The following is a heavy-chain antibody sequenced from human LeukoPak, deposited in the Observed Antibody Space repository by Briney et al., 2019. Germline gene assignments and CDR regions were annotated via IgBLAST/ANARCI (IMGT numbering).Heavy chain of an antibody. D-gene: IGHD5-18*01. J-gene: IGHJ5*02. Sequence: GGSLRLSCAASGFILNNYGVHWVRQAPGKGLEWVAVISYDGRYTYYADSVKGRFTISRDNSKNTLYLQMNSLRAEDTAVYYCARDVYSYGYVGPFDPWGQGTLVTVSS. CDR3: ARDVYSYGYVGPFDP. CDR2: ISYDGRYT. V-gene: IGHV3-30*03. CDR1: GFILNNYG.